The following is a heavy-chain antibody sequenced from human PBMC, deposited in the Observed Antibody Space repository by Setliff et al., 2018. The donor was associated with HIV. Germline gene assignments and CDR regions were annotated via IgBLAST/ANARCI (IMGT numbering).Heavy chain of an antibody. CDR2: INHSGST. CDR1: GESFSGYY. Sequence: SETMSLTCAVDGESFSGYYWSWIRQPPGKGLEWIGEINHSGSTNSNPSLKSRVTISVDTSKNQFSLKLSSVTAADTAVFYCARLTTTYYYDSSAYYHPVWGQGTLVTVSS. V-gene: IGHV4-34*01. CDR3: ARLTTTYYYDSSAYYHPV. J-gene: IGHJ4*02. D-gene: IGHD3-22*01.